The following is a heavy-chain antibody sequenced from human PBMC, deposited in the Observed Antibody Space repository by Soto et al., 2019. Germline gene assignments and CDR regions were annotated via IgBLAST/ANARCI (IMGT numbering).Heavy chain of an antibody. CDR3: ERYVSIRYNNWIDP. D-gene: IGHD6-13*01. CDR1: GFTFSSYG. CDR2: IWYDGGEK. J-gene: IGHJ5*02. Sequence: QVQLVESGGGVVQPGGSLRLSCAASGFTFSSYGMHWVRQAPGKGLEWVEVIWYDGGEKYYADSVKGRFTISRDNSKNKLSLHMNNMSAEDTDVYYCERYVSIRYNNWIDPWGQGTLFTVSS. V-gene: IGHV3-33*01.